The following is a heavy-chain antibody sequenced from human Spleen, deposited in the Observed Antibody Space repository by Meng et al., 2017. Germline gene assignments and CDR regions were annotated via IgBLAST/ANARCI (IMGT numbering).Heavy chain of an antibody. J-gene: IGHJ4*02. CDR1: GGSFSGYY. CDR2: INHSGST. V-gene: IGHV4-34*01. CDR3: ARDPHDYGGNVRFDY. D-gene: IGHD4-23*01. Sequence: QVQLQEWGAGLFEPSETLSLTCAVYGGSFSGYYWSWIRQPPGKGLEWIGEINHSGSTNYNPSLKSRVTISVDTSKNQFSLKLSSVTAADTAVYYCARDPHDYGGNVRFDYWGQGTLVTVLL.